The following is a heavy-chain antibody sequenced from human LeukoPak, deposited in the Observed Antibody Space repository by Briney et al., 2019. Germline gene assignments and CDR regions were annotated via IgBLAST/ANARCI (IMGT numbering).Heavy chain of an antibody. Sequence: GGSLRLSCTASGFTFSSYGMHWVRQAPGKGLEWVAFIRYDGSNKYYADSVKGRFTISRDNSKNTLYLQMNSLRAEDTAVFYCAKDRSGSYSQGLDYWGQGTLVTVSS. J-gene: IGHJ4*02. CDR1: GFTFSSYG. D-gene: IGHD1-26*01. CDR2: IRYDGSNK. V-gene: IGHV3-30*02. CDR3: AKDRSGSYSQGLDY.